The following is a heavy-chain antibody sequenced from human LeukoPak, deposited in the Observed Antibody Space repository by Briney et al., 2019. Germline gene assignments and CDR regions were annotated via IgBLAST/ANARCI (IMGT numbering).Heavy chain of an antibody. D-gene: IGHD6-6*01. Sequence: GGSLRLSCAASGFTFSTYSMNWVRQAPGKGLEWVSYISSSSTTIYYADSVKGRFTISRDNAKNSLYLQMDSLRAEDTAVYYCARDLQIAARQGSFFDFWGQGTLVTVSS. J-gene: IGHJ4*02. V-gene: IGHV3-48*01. CDR1: GFTFSTYS. CDR3: ARDLQIAARQGSFFDF. CDR2: ISSSSTTI.